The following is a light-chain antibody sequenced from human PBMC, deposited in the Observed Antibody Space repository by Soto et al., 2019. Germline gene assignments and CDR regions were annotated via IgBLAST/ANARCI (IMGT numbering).Light chain of an antibody. CDR2: GAS. CDR1: QSVASN. J-gene: IGKJ4*01. CDR3: QNYNNWPWAPT. V-gene: IGKV3-15*01. Sequence: EIVMTQSPITLSVSPGERATLSCRASQSVASNLAWYQQKPGQGPRLLIYGASTRATGIPARFSGSGSGTEFTLTISSLQSEDFAVYYCQNYNNWPWAPTFGGGTKVDI.